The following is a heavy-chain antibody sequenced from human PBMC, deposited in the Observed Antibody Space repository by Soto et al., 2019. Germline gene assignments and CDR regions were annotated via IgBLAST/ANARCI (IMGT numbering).Heavy chain of an antibody. CDR1: GYTFNNYG. D-gene: IGHD2-21*02. Sequence: GASVKVSCKASGYTFNNYGISWVRQAPGQGLEWLGWISLYNGDTHYVQRLQGRVTMTTDTSTSTVYMELRSLRSDDTAVYYCARDLAGGAFCGGDCYSSSGYWGQGTLVTLYS. CDR3: ARDLAGGAFCGGDCYSSSGY. V-gene: IGHV1-18*04. CDR2: ISLYNGDT. J-gene: IGHJ4*02.